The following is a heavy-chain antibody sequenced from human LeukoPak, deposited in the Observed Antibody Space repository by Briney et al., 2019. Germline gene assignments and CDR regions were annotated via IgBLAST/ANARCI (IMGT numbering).Heavy chain of an antibody. J-gene: IGHJ4*02. V-gene: IGHV3-21*01. CDR3: ARGIVGATVPFDY. CDR2: ISSSSSYI. CDR1: GFTFSSYS. D-gene: IGHD1-26*01. Sequence: GGSLRLSCAASGFTFSSYSMNWVRQAPGEGLEWVSSISSSSSYIYYADSVKGRFTVSRDNAKNSLYLQMNSLRAEDTAVYYCARGIVGATVPFDYWGQGTLVTVSS.